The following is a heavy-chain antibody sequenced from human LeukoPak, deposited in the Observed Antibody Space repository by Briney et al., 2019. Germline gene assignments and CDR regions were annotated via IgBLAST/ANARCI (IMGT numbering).Heavy chain of an antibody. CDR1: GFNFSSYA. CDR2: ISDSGGST. Sequence: GGSLRLSCAASGFNFSSYAMSWVRQAPGKGLAWVSAISDSGGSTYDADPVKGRFTISRDNSKNTLYLQMNSLNAEDTAVYYCAKDASIGRYCTNGVCSPFDYWGQGTLVTVSS. V-gene: IGHV3-23*01. D-gene: IGHD2-8*01. J-gene: IGHJ4*02. CDR3: AKDASIGRYCTNGVCSPFDY.